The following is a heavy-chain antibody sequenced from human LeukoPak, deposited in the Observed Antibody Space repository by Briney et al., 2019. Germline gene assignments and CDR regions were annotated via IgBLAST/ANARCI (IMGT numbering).Heavy chain of an antibody. V-gene: IGHV1-46*01. CDR1: GYTFTNYY. J-gene: IGHJ4*02. D-gene: IGHD5-24*01. Sequence: ASVKVSCKASGYTFTNYYMHWVRQAPGKGLEWMGIITASGGSTTYAQKFQGRVTMTRDTSTSTVYMEMSSLRSEDTAVYYCARGMGDGYTGVRGEFDCWGQGTLDTVSS. CDR2: ITASGGST. CDR3: ARGMGDGYTGVRGEFDC.